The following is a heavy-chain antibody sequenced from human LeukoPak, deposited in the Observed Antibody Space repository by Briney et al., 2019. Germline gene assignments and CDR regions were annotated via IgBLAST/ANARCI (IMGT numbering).Heavy chain of an antibody. J-gene: IGHJ4*02. V-gene: IGHV3-30-3*01. Sequence: PGGSLRLSCAASGFTFTSYSMQWVRQAPGKGLEWVAAISYDGSNNYYADSVKGRFTISRDNSKNTLYLQMNSLRAEDTAVYYCAKGPLAAAGSLPPFDYWGQGTLVTVSS. CDR1: GFTFTSYS. D-gene: IGHD6-13*01. CDR3: AKGPLAAAGSLPPFDY. CDR2: ISYDGSNN.